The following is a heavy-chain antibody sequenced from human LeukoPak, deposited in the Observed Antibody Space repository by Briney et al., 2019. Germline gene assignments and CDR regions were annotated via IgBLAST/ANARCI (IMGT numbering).Heavy chain of an antibody. CDR3: ARGASSTSPYYYHALDV. Sequence: PGGSLRLSCAASGFTVSSNYMSWVRQAPGKGLEWVSVIYSGGSTYYADSVKGRFTISRHNSKNTLYLQMNSLKTEDSAVYYCARGASSTSPYYYHALDVWGQGTTVTVSS. J-gene: IGHJ6*02. CDR2: IYSGGST. V-gene: IGHV3-53*01. D-gene: IGHD2-2*01. CDR1: GFTVSSNY.